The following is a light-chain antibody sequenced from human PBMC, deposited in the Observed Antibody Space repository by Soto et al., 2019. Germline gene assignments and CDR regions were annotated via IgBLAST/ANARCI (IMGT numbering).Light chain of an antibody. Sequence: QSVLTQPASVSGSPGQSITISCTGTSSDVGGYNYVSWYQQHPGKAPKLMIYDVSNRPSGISNRFSGSKSGNRASLTISGLQAEDEADYYCNSYTSSSTDVFGTGTKLTVL. CDR3: NSYTSSSTDV. J-gene: IGLJ1*01. CDR1: SSDVGGYNY. CDR2: DVS. V-gene: IGLV2-14*01.